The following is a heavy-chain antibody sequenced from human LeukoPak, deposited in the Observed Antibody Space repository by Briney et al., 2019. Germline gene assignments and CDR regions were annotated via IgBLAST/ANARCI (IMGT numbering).Heavy chain of an antibody. J-gene: IGHJ4*02. CDR2: IYHSGST. CDR1: GYSISSGYF. V-gene: IGHV4-38-2*01. D-gene: IGHD3-22*01. CDR3: TGKYYYDSSGYYYVDY. Sequence: SETLSLTCAVSGYSISSGYFWGWIRQSPGKGLEGIGSIYHSGSTYYNPSLKSRVTISVDTSKNQFSLKLSSVTAADTAVYYCTGKYYYDSSGYYYVDYWGQGTLVTVSS.